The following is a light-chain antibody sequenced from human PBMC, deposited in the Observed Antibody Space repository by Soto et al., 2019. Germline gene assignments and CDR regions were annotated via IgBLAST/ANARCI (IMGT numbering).Light chain of an antibody. CDR2: EVT. CDR1: SSDVGGYNY. Sequence: QSALTQPASVSGSPGQSISISCTGTSSDVGGYNYVAWYLQHPGKAPKLIIYEVTNRPSGVSSRFSGSKSGNTASLTISALQAEDEADYYCTSYTSKNTRVFGGGTKVTVL. J-gene: IGLJ3*02. CDR3: TSYTSKNTRV. V-gene: IGLV2-14*01.